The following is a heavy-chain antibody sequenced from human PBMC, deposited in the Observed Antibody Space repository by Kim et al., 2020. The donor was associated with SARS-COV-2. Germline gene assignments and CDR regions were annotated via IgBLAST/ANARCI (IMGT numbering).Heavy chain of an antibody. D-gene: IGHD3-22*01. CDR1: GYTFTGYY. J-gene: IGHJ5*02. Sequence: ASVKVSCKASGYTFTGYYMHWVRQAPGQGLEWMGRINPNSGGTNYAQKFQGRVTMTRDTSISTAYMELSRLRSDDTAVYYCASSITMIVQDGFDPWGQGILVTVSS. V-gene: IGHV1-2*06. CDR3: ASSITMIVQDGFDP. CDR2: INPNSGGT.